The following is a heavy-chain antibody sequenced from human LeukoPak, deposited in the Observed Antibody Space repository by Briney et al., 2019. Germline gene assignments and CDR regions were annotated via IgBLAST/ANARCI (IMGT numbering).Heavy chain of an antibody. CDR2: ISYDGSNK. CDR3: ARVNYYYNYFDY. V-gene: IGHV3-30-3*01. Sequence: GGSLRLSCAASGFTFSSYAMHWVRQAPGKGLEWVAVISYDGSNKYYADSVKGRFTISRDNAKNTLYLQMNSLRAEDTAVYYCARVNYYYNYFDYWGQGTLLTVSS. CDR1: GFTFSSYA. J-gene: IGHJ4*02. D-gene: IGHD1-26*01.